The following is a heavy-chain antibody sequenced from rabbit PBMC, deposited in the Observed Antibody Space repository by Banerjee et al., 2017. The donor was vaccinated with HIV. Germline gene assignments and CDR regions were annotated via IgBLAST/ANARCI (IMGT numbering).Heavy chain of an antibody. J-gene: IGHJ4*01. CDR2: INAYTGKP. CDR3: ARDLASVVGWNFSL. D-gene: IGHD3-1*01. CDR1: GFSFSDRDV. V-gene: IGHV1S45*01. Sequence: QEQLVESGGGLVQPEGSLTLTCKASGFSFSDRDVMCWVRQAPGKGLQWIACINAYTGKPVYATWAKGRFTISRTSSTTVTLQMTSLTAADTATHFCARDLASVVGWNFSLWGPGTLVTVS.